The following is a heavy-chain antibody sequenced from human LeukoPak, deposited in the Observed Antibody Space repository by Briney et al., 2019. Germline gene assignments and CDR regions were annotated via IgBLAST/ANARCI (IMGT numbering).Heavy chain of an antibody. D-gene: IGHD6-13*01. J-gene: IGHJ4*02. CDR1: GGSISSSSYY. CDR3: ARHGAAATHY. V-gene: IGHV4-39*01. CDR2: IYYSGST. Sequence: SETLSLTCTVSGGSISSSSYYWGWLRQPPGEGLEWIGSIYYSGSTYYNPSLKSRVTISVDTSKNQFSLKLSSVTAADTAVYYCARHGAAATHYWGQGTLVTVSS.